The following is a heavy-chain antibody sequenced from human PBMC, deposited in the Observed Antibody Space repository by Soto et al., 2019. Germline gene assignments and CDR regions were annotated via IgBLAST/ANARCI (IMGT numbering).Heavy chain of an antibody. CDR3: ARHPERIAEIGWFDP. J-gene: IGHJ5*02. CDR2: ISSSSSTI. D-gene: IGHD6-13*01. CDR1: GFTFSSYS. Sequence: GGSLRLSGAAAGFTFSSYSRNWVRQAPGKGLEWFSSISSSSSTIYYADSVKGRFTISRDNAKNSLYLQMNSLRAEDTAVYYCARHPERIAEIGWFDPWGQGTLVTVSS. V-gene: IGHV3-48*01.